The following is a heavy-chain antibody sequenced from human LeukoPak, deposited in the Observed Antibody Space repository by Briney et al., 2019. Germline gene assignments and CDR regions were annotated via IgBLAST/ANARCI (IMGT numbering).Heavy chain of an antibody. CDR1: GGSISSYY. V-gene: IGHV4-59*06. CDR2: IYYSGST. J-gene: IGHJ4*02. CDR3: ARGSGGAGLIDY. Sequence: SETLSLTCTVSGGSISSYYWSWIRQHPGKGLEWIGYIYYSGSTYYNPSLKSRVTISVDTSKNQFSLKLSSVTAADTAVCYCARGSGGAGLIDYWGQGTLVTVSS. D-gene: IGHD2-15*01.